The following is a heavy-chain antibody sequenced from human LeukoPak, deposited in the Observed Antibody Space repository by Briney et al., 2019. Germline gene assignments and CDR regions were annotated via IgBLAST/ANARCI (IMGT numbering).Heavy chain of an antibody. V-gene: IGHV3-21*01. CDR3: ARVRRDGYYFDS. D-gene: IGHD5-24*01. CDR2: ISSDSTYT. CDR1: GFTLKTFK. J-gene: IGHJ4*02. Sequence: GGSLRLSCVVSGFTLKTFKMNWVRQAPGQGLEWVSSISSDSTYTSYADSVKGRFTISGDNAKNSMYLQMDSLRAEDTAVYYCARVRRDGYYFDSWGQGTLVTVSS.